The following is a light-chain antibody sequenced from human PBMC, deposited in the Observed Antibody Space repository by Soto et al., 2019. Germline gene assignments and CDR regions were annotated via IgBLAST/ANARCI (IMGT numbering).Light chain of an antibody. CDR3: CSYAGSYTVI. CDR1: SSDVGAYDY. V-gene: IGLV2-11*01. Sequence: QSVLTQPRSVSGSPGQSVTISCTGTSSDVGAYDYVSWYQQHPGKAPKLILYDVTKRPSGVPDRFSGSKSGNTASLTISGLQAEDEADYYCCSYAGSYTVIFGGGTQLTVL. CDR2: DVT. J-gene: IGLJ2*01.